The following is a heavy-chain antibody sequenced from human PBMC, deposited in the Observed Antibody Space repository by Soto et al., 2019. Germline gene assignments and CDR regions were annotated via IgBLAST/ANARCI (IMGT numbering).Heavy chain of an antibody. CDR1: GFTFSSYG. J-gene: IGHJ6*02. CDR2: ISYDGSNK. D-gene: IGHD2-2*01. CDR3: AKSAVFVVVPAALRYYYYGMDV. V-gene: IGHV3-30*18. Sequence: GGSLRLSCAASGFTFSSYGMHWVRQAPGKGLEWVAVISYDGSNKYYADSAKGRFTISRDNSKNTLYLQMNSLRAEDTAVYYCAKSAVFVVVPAALRYYYYGMDVWGQGTTVTVSS.